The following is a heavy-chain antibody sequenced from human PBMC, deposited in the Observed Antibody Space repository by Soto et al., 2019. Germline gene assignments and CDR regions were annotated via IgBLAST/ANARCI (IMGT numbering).Heavy chain of an antibody. Sequence: QVQLVQSGAEVKKPGSSVKVSCKSSGGTFSSHGFNWVRQAPGQGLEWMGGIMPIIGTANYSQTLQGRVTIPADDSTSTAYMELSILRSEDTAVYYCARDLEFRDGNISHLDYWGQGPLVTVSS. J-gene: IGHJ4*02. CDR1: GGTFSSHG. D-gene: IGHD3-10*01. V-gene: IGHV1-69*01. CDR2: IMPIIGTA. CDR3: ARDLEFRDGNISHLDY.